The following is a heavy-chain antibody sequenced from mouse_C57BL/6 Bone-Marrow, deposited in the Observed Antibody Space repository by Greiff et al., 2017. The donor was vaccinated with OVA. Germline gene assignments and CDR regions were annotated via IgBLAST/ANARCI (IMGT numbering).Heavy chain of an antibody. V-gene: IGHV1-81*01. J-gene: IGHJ3*01. D-gene: IGHD1-1*01. CDR1: GSTFPSYG. Sequence: VKLMESGAELARPGASVKLSCKASGSTFPSYGISWVRQRTGQGLEWIGEIYLRSGNTYYNEKFKGKSTLTADKSSSTAYMELSSLTSEDSAVFFCARRPQEEFYGSRTWFAYWSQGTLVTVSA. CDR2: IYLRSGNT. CDR3: ARRPQEEFYGSRTWFAY.